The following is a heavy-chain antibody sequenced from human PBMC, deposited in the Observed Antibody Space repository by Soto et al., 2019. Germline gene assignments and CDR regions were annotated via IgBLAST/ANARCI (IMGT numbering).Heavy chain of an antibody. CDR1: GYTFTSPY. CDR3: ASDLLAANY. J-gene: IGHJ4*02. Sequence: QVQLVQSGAEVKKPGASVKLSCKASGYTFTSPYVHWVRQAPGQGLEWVAIINPNGGSTNYAQEFQGRVTVTRDTSTSTVFMELSSLHSDDTAVYYCASDLLAANYWGQGTLVTVSS. CDR2: INPNGGST. V-gene: IGHV1-46*01. D-gene: IGHD2-15*01.